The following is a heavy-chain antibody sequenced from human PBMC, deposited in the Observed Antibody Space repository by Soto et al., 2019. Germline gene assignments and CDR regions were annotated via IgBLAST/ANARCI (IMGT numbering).Heavy chain of an antibody. J-gene: IGHJ6*01. CDR1: GYTFTGYY. Sequence: ASVKVSCKASGYTFTGYYMHWVRQAPGQGLEWMGWINPNSGGTNYAQKFQGWVTMTRDTSISTAYMELSRLRSDDTAVYFCARDIGSSSGYYYYYGMDVWGQGTTVTVPS. CDR2: INPNSGGT. V-gene: IGHV1-2*04. D-gene: IGHD6-6*01. CDR3: ARDIGSSSGYYYYYGMDV.